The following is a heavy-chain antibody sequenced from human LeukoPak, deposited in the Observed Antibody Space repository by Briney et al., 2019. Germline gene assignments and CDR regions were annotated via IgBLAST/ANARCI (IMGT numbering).Heavy chain of an antibody. Sequence: GASLRLSCAASGFTFSDYYMTWIRQAPGKGLEWVSYISSSGSTIYYADSVKGRFTISRDNAKNSLYLQMNSLRAEDTAVYYCAREKEGSGRYYYYYYGMDVWGQGTTVTVSS. J-gene: IGHJ6*02. V-gene: IGHV3-11*01. CDR2: ISSSGSTI. CDR3: AREKEGSGRYYYYYYGMDV. D-gene: IGHD3-3*01. CDR1: GFTFSDYY.